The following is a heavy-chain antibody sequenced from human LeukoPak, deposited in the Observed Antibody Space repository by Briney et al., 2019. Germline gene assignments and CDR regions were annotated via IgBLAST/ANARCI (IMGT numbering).Heavy chain of an antibody. CDR2: IIPIFGTA. V-gene: IGHV1-69*13. D-gene: IGHD2-2*01. CDR3: ARDVVPAAIGGGYAFDI. J-gene: IGHJ3*02. CDR1: GGTFSSYA. Sequence: GASVKVSCKASGGTFSSYAISWVRQAPGQGLEWMGGIIPIFGTANYAQKFQGRVTITADESTSTAYMELSSLRSEDTAVYYCARDVVPAAIGGGYAFDIWGQGTMVTVSS.